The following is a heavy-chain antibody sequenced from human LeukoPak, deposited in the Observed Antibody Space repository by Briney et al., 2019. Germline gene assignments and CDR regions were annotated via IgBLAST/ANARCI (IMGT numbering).Heavy chain of an antibody. V-gene: IGHV4-61*02. J-gene: IGHJ5*02. CDR2: IYTSGNT. Sequence: PSETLSLTCTVSGGSISSGNYYWSWIRQPAGEGLEWIGRIYTSGNTNYNPSLKSRVTVSIDTSKNQFSLKLSSVTAADTAVYYCARDLDYPPYNWFDPWGQGTLVTVSS. D-gene: IGHD4-11*01. CDR1: GGSISSGNYY. CDR3: ARDLDYPPYNWFDP.